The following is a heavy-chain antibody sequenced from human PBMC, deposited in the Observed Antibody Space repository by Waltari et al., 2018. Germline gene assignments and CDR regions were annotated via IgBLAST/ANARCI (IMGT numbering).Heavy chain of an antibody. V-gene: IGHV3-74*01. Sequence: EVQLVESGGGLVQPGGSLRLSCAASGLTLSSYWVHGVRQAPGKGLVGVPRIHRDGSSTSYADSGKGRFTISRDNAKNTLYLQMTSLRAEDTAVYYCASIVATILDYWGQGTLVTVSS. CDR2: IHRDGSST. CDR3: ASIVATILDY. CDR1: GLTLSSYW. D-gene: IGHD5-12*01. J-gene: IGHJ4*02.